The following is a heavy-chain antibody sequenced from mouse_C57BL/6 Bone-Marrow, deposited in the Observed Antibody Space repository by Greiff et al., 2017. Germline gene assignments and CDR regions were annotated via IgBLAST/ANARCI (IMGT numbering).Heavy chain of an antibody. CDR2: IYPRSGNT. CDR3: ARYGYDYDVRGYWDFEV. Sequence: VQLQQSGAELARPGASVKLSCKASGYTFTSYGISWVKPRTGQGLEWIGEIYPRSGNTYYNEKCKGKATLTADKSSSTAYMELRSLTSEDSAVYLCARYGYDYDVRGYWDFEVWGTGTTVTVSS. D-gene: IGHD2-4*01. CDR1: GYTFTSYG. J-gene: IGHJ1*03. V-gene: IGHV1-81*01.